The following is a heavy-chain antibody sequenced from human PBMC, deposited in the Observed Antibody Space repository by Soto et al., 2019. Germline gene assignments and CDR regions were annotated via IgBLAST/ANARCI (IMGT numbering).Heavy chain of an antibody. CDR3: SREHTYYYDSSGYYGCMDY. J-gene: IGHJ4*02. V-gene: IGHV1-18*01. Sequence: ASVKVSCKASGYTFTSYGISWVRQAPGQGLEWMGWISAYNGNTNYAQKLQGRVTMTTDTSTSTAYMELRSLRSDDTAVYYCSREHTYYYDSSGYYGCMDYWGQGTLVTVSS. D-gene: IGHD3-22*01. CDR2: ISAYNGNT. CDR1: GYTFTSYG.